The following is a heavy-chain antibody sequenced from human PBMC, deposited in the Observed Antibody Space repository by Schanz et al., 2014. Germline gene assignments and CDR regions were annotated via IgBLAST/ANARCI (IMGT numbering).Heavy chain of an antibody. V-gene: IGHV3-11*01. Sequence: PGGSLRLSCAASGFTFRDYYMSWIRQAPGKGLEWVSGISGGGGTRNYADSVKGRFTVFRDNSKRTLYLEINDPRAEDTAVYYCAKDSCSSTTCYGYGMDVWGQGSTVTVSS. CDR2: ISGGGGTR. J-gene: IGHJ6*02. CDR3: AKDSCSSTTCYGYGMDV. CDR1: GFTFRDYY. D-gene: IGHD2-2*01.